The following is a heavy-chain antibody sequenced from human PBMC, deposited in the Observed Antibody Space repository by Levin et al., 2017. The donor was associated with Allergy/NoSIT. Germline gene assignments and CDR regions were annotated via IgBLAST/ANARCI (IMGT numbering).Heavy chain of an antibody. CDR2: ISYDGSNK. V-gene: IGHV3-30-3*01. J-gene: IGHJ6*02. D-gene: IGHD3-3*01. CDR1: GFTFSSYA. CDR3: ARDGDDFWSAVRVIREGISYYYYGMDV. Sequence: PGGSLRLSCAASGFTFSSYAMHWVRQAPGKGLEWVAVISYDGSNKYYADSVKGRFTISRDNSKNTLYLQMNSLRAEDTAVYYCARDGDDFWSAVRVIREGISYYYYGMDVWGQGTTVTVSS.